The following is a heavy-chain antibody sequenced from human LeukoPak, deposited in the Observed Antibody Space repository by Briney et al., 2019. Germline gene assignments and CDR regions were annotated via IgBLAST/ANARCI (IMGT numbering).Heavy chain of an antibody. CDR3: ARDEGRYCSGGSCYSPY. V-gene: IGHV3-21*01. CDR2: ISSSSYI. CDR1: GFTFSSYS. Sequence: PGGSLRLSCAASGFTFSSYSMNWVRQAPGKGLEWVSSISSSSYIYYADSVKGRFTISRDNAKNSLYLQMNSLRAEDTAVYYCARDEGRYCSGGSCYSPYWGQGTLVTVSS. D-gene: IGHD2-15*01. J-gene: IGHJ4*02.